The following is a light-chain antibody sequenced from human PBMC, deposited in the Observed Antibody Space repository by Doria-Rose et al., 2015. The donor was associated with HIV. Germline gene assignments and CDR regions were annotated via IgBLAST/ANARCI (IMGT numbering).Light chain of an antibody. V-gene: IGKV1-16*02. CDR3: QQYKSYPIT. Sequence: IPCGASPDINTYLAWFQQKPGKAPKSLIYAASSLQSGVPSKFRGSGSETDFTLTITSLQPEDFATYYCQQYKSYPITFGQGTRPEIK. CDR2: AAS. J-gene: IGKJ5*01. CDR1: PDINTY.